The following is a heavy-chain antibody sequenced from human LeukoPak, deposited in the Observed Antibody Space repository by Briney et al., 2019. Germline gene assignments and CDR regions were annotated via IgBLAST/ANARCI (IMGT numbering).Heavy chain of an antibody. V-gene: IGHV3-7*01. Sequence: GGSLRLSCAASGFTFSSYWMSWVRQAPGKGLEWVANIKQDGSEKYYVDSVKGRFTISRDNAKNSLYLQMNSLRAEDTAVYYCAKKVGATKGPFDYWGQGTLVTVSS. D-gene: IGHD1-26*01. CDR2: IKQDGSEK. J-gene: IGHJ4*02. CDR3: AKKVGATKGPFDY. CDR1: GFTFSSYW.